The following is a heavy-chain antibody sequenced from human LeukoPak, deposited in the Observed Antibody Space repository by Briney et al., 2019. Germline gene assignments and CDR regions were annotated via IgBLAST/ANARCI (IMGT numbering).Heavy chain of an antibody. J-gene: IGHJ4*02. CDR2: IYYSGST. Sequence: PSETLSLTCTVSGGSISSYYWSWIRQPPGKGLEWIGYIYYSGSTNYNPSLKSRVAISVDTSKNQFSLKLSSVTAADTAVYYCARATYSSSWSYWGQGTLVTVSS. CDR3: ARATYSSSWSY. D-gene: IGHD6-13*01. V-gene: IGHV4-59*01. CDR1: GGSISSYY.